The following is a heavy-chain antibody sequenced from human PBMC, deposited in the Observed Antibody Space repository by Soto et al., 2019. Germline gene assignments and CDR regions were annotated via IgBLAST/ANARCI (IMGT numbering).Heavy chain of an antibody. Sequence: EVKLVESGGGLVQPGGSLRLSCTASGFDFGGSEMNWFRQAPGKGLEWVAYITGSGGAKFHADSLKGRFSISRDNAKNSLFLEMNNLTADDAGVYYCAKVAPFILGSPFWGRGTLVTVSS. CDR3: AKVAPFILGSPF. J-gene: IGHJ4*02. CDR2: ITGSGGAK. CDR1: GFDFGGSE. D-gene: IGHD2-21*01. V-gene: IGHV3-48*03.